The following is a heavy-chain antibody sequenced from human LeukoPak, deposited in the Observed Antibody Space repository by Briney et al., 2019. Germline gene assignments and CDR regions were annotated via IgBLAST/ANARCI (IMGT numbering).Heavy chain of an antibody. CDR1: GFTFSSHA. CDR3: ARALPCSSTSCLDY. CDR2: ISSSSSYI. Sequence: PGGSLRLSCAASGFTFSSHAMNWVRQAPGKGLEWVSTISSSSSYIYYADSVKGRFTISRENAKNSLYLQMNSLRAGDTAVYYCARALPCSSTSCLDYWGQGTLVTVSS. J-gene: IGHJ4*02. V-gene: IGHV3-21*01. D-gene: IGHD2-2*01.